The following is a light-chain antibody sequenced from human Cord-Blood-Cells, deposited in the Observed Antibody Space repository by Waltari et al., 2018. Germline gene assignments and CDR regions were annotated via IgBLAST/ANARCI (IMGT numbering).Light chain of an antibody. CDR2: EGS. V-gene: IGLV2-23*01. CDR1: SSDVGSYNL. CDR3: CSYAGSSTPVV. Sequence: QSALTQPASVSGSPGQSLTISCTGTSSDVGSYNLVSWYQQHPGKATKLMIYEGSKRPSGVSNRFSGSKSGNTASLTISGLQAEDEADYYCCSYAGSSTPVVFGGGTKLTVL. J-gene: IGLJ2*01.